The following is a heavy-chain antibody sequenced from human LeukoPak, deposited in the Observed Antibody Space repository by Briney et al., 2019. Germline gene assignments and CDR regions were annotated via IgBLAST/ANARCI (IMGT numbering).Heavy chain of an antibody. CDR2: INPNSGGT. J-gene: IGHJ4*02. D-gene: IGHD5-18*01. CDR1: GYTFTGYY. Sequence: ASVKVSCKASGYTFTGYYLHWVRQAPGQGLEWMGWINPNSGGTKYAQKFQGRVTMTRDTSISTAYMELSRLRSDDTAVYYCARDRFTPGYSYGYWGQGTLVTVSS. V-gene: IGHV1-2*02. CDR3: ARDRFTPGYSYGY.